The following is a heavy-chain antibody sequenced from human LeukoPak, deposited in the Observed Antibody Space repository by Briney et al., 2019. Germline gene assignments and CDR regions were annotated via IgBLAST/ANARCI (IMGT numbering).Heavy chain of an antibody. CDR3: RQQLAPNYYYYMDV. CDR1: GFTVSSNY. J-gene: IGHJ6*03. D-gene: IGHD6-6*01. V-gene: IGHV3-66*02. Sequence: SGGSLRLSCAASGFTVSSNYMSWVRQAPGKGLEWVSVIYSGGSTYYADSVKGRFTISRDNSKNTLYLQMNSLRAEDTAVYYCRQQLAPNYYYYMDVWGKGTTVTVSS. CDR2: IYSGGST.